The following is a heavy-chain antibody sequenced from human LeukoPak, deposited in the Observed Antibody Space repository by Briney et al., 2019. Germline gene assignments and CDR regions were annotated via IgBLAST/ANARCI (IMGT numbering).Heavy chain of an antibody. V-gene: IGHV1-46*01. Sequence: GASVKVSCKASGYTFSSYAITWVRQAPGQGLEWMGIINPSGGSTSYAQKFQGRVTMTRDMSTSTVYMELSSLRSEDTAVYYCAKPAISSRGWYYDYWGQGTLVTVSS. CDR3: AKPAISSRGWYYDY. J-gene: IGHJ4*02. CDR1: GYTFSSYA. CDR2: INPSGGST. D-gene: IGHD6-19*01.